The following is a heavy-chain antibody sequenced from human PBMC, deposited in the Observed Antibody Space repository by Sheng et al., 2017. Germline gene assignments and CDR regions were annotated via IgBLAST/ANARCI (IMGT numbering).Heavy chain of an antibody. CDR3: ARGFLHEWSSYYCFDY. V-gene: IGHV3-11*01. CDR1: GFTFSDYY. D-gene: IGHD3-3*01. Sequence: QVQLVESGGGLVKPGGSLRLSCATSGFTFSDYYMTWIRQAPGKGLEWISYIRSSDSTTYYADSVKGRFTISRDNAKNSLYLQMNSLRDDDTAVYYCARGFLHEWSSYYCFDYWGRGTLVIVSS. J-gene: IGHJ4*02. CDR2: IRSSDSTT.